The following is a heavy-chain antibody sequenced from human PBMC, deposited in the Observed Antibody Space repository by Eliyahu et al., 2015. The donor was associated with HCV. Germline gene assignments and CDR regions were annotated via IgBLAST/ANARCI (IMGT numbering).Heavy chain of an antibody. J-gene: IGHJ3*02. CDR1: GFXFSSYS. Sequence: EVQLVESGGGLVKPGGSLRLXCAASGFXFSSYSMNWVRQAPGKGLEWVSSISSSSSYIYYADSVKGRFTISRDNAKNSLYLQMNTLRAEDTAVYYCARDTGITGTMMGAFDIWGQGTMVTVSS. CDR2: ISSSSSYI. CDR3: ARDTGITGTMMGAFDI. D-gene: IGHD1-20*01. V-gene: IGHV3-21*01.